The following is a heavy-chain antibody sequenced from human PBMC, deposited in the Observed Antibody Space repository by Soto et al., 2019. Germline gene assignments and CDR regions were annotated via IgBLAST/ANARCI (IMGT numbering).Heavy chain of an antibody. Sequence: SVKVSCKASGGTFSSYAISWVRQAPGQGLEWMGGIIPIFGTANYAQKFQGRVTITADESTSTAYMELSSLRSEDTAVYYCARASKSGVVTLQYYFDYWGQGXLVTVYS. D-gene: IGHD3-3*01. CDR2: IIPIFGTA. CDR1: GGTFSSYA. V-gene: IGHV1-69*13. J-gene: IGHJ4*02. CDR3: ARASKSGVVTLQYYFDY.